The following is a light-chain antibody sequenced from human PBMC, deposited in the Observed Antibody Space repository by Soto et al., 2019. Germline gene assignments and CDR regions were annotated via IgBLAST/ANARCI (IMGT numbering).Light chain of an antibody. Sequence: QSVLTQPPSVSGAPGQRVTISCTGSSSNIGAGYDVHWYQQLPGTAPKLLIYGNSNRHPGVPDRFSGSKSGTSASLAITWLQAEDEADYYCQSYDSSLSGSVFGGGTKLTVL. CDR1: SSNIGAGYD. CDR3: QSYDSSLSGSV. CDR2: GNS. V-gene: IGLV1-40*01. J-gene: IGLJ2*01.